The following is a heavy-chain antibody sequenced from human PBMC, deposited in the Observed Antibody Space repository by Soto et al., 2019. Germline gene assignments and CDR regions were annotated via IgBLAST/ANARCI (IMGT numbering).Heavy chain of an antibody. CDR2: IGGSNDDT. D-gene: IGHD2-21*01. V-gene: IGHV3-23*01. J-gene: IGHJ3*02. CDR1: GFTFSMYA. Sequence: EVQMLESGGSLVQPGGSLRLSCAASGFTFSMYAMSWVRQAPGKGLEWVSGIGGSNDDTYYVDSVKGRFTISRDNSKNMLFLQMNSLRADDTAIYYCAKDRMDHNSVWDPFDMWGPGTMVTVSS. CDR3: AKDRMDHNSVWDPFDM.